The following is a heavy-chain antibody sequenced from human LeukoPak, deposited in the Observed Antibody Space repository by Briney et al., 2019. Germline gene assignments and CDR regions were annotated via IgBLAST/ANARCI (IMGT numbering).Heavy chain of an antibody. D-gene: IGHD1-7*01. V-gene: IGHV4-59*01. J-gene: IGHJ5*02. CDR1: GGSIYSYY. CDR3: AASVTGTTKGRCFVP. CDR2: IYYSGST. Sequence: SETLSLTCTVSGGSIYSYYWSWIRQPPGKGLEWIGYIYYSGSTNYNPSLKSRITISLDTSKNQFSLKLSSVTAAATAVYYCAASVTGTTKGRCFVPGGERTLGTVSS.